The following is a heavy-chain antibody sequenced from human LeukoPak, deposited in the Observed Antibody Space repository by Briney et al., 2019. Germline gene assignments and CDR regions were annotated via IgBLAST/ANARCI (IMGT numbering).Heavy chain of an antibody. CDR2: ISYHGSHK. V-gene: IGHV3-30*18. D-gene: IGHD3-22*01. CDR1: GFAFSRYG. Sequence: GGSLRLSCAASGFAFSRYGIHWVRQAPGKGLEWVALISYHGSHKYYGDSVRGRFTISRDNSKNTLYLQMTSLRTEDTAMYYCANDLSDSSDYWYGELDYWGQGILVTVSS. J-gene: IGHJ4*02. CDR3: ANDLSDSSDYWYGELDY.